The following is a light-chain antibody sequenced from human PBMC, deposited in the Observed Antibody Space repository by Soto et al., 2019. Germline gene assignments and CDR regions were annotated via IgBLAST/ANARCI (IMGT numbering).Light chain of an antibody. J-gene: IGKJ2*01. CDR3: QKYYSAPYT. Sequence: DIVMTQSPDSLAVSLGERATINCKSSQNVLYSSNSKNYLAWYQQRPRQPPRLLLYWASTRKPWVPNRISGSGSGTDFTLTISSLQGEDVAVYYCQKYYSAPYTFGQGTKLEIK. V-gene: IGKV4-1*01. CDR2: WAS. CDR1: QNVLYSSNSKNY.